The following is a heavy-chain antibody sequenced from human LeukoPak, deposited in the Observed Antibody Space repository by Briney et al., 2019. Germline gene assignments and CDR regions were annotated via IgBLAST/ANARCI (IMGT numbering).Heavy chain of an antibody. CDR1: GFTVSSNY. D-gene: IGHD4-17*01. CDR2: FYSVGST. CDR3: ARGLDYGDYFDC. Sequence: GGSLRLSCAASGFTVSSNYMSWVRQAPGKGLEWVSVFYSVGSTYYADSVKGRFTISRDNPKNTLYLQMNSLRAEDTAVYYCARGLDYGDYFDCWGQGTLVTVSS. V-gene: IGHV3-53*01. J-gene: IGHJ4*02.